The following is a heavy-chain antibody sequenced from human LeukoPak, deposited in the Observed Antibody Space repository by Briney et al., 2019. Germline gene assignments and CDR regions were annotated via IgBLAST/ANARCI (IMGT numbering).Heavy chain of an antibody. D-gene: IGHD1-1*01. CDR3: ARGTPPEGV. Sequence: SETLSLTCTVSGGSISSYSWRWIRQPPGKGLEWIGYIYYSGSTNYNPSLKSGVTISVDTSKNQFSLKLSSVTAADTAVYYCARGTPPEGVWGQGTTVTVSS. CDR1: GGSISSYS. J-gene: IGHJ6*02. CDR2: IYYSGST. V-gene: IGHV4-59*01.